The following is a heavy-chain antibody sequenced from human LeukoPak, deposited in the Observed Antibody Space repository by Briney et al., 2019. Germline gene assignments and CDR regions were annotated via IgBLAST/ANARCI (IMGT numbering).Heavy chain of an antibody. Sequence: ASVKVSCKASGGTFSSYAISWVRQPPGQGLEWMGGIIPIFGTANYAQNFQGRVTITADESTSTAYMELSSLRSEDTAVYYCASRLDYGDYGVFDYWGQGTLVTVSS. J-gene: IGHJ4*02. CDR2: IIPIFGTA. V-gene: IGHV1-69*13. CDR3: ASRLDYGDYGVFDY. CDR1: GGTFSSYA. D-gene: IGHD4-17*01.